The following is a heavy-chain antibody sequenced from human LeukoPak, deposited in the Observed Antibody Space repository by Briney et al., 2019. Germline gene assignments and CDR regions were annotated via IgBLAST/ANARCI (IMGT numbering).Heavy chain of an antibody. D-gene: IGHD6-13*01. CDR2: IYTSGRT. Sequence: SETLSLTCTVSGGSISSYYCSWIRQPAGKGLEWIGRIYTSGRTNYNPSLKSRVTMSVDTSKNQFSLKLSSVTAADTAVYYCASHDSSSWYFFDYWGQGTLVTASS. V-gene: IGHV4-4*07. J-gene: IGHJ4*02. CDR1: GGSISSYY. CDR3: ASHDSSSWYFFDY.